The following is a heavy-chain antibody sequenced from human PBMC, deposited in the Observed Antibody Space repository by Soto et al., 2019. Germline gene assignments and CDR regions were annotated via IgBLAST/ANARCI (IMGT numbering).Heavy chain of an antibody. V-gene: IGHV1-58*02. Sequence: PVKVSCKASGFTFTSSAMQWVRQARGQRLEWIGWIVVGSGNTNYAQKFQERVTITRDMSTSTAYMELSSLRSEDTAVYYCAAGYGSGWYPLGYWGQGTLVTVSS. CDR3: AAGYGSGWYPLGY. D-gene: IGHD6-19*01. J-gene: IGHJ4*02. CDR1: GFTFTSSA. CDR2: IVVGSGNT.